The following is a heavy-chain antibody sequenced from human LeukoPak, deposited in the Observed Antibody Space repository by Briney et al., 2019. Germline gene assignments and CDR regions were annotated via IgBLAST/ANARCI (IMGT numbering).Heavy chain of an antibody. Sequence: QPGGSLRLSCAASGFTFSSYAMSWVRQAPGKGLGWVSTISGSGGGTYDADSVKGRFTISRDNSKNTLYLQMNSLRAEDTAVYFCANSQRSSWNNYFDHWGQGTLVTVSA. CDR2: ISGSGGGT. J-gene: IGHJ4*02. CDR3: ANSQRSSWNNYFDH. CDR1: GFTFSSYA. D-gene: IGHD6-13*01. V-gene: IGHV3-23*01.